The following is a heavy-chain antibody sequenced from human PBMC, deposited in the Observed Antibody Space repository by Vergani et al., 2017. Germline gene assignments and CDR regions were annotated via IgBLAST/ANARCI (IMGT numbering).Heavy chain of an antibody. J-gene: IGHJ3*02. Sequence: QVQLVQSGAEVKKPGASVKVSCKASGYTFTSYDINWVRQATGQGLEWMGWINPNSGNTGYAQKLQDRVTMTRQTSISTAYMELSSLRSEDTAVYYCARGRITMIVVATPIDAFNIWGQGTMVTVSS. CDR3: ARGRITMIVVATPIDAFNI. V-gene: IGHV1-8*01. D-gene: IGHD3-22*01. CDR2: INPNSGNT. CDR1: GYTFTSYD.